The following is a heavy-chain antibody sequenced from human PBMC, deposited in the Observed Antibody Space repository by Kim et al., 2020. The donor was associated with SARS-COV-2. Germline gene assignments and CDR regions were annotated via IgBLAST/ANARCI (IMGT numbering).Heavy chain of an antibody. V-gene: IGHV4-31*03. CDR2: IYYSGST. CDR1: GGSISSGGYY. D-gene: IGHD3-22*01. Sequence: SETLSLTCTVSGGSISSGGYYWSWTRQHPGKGLEWIGYIYYSGSTYYNPSLKSRVTISVDTSKNQFSLKLSSVTAADTAVYYCARRGGVVVVITTPDAFDIWGQGTMVTVSS. CDR3: ARRGGVVVVITTPDAFDI. J-gene: IGHJ3*02.